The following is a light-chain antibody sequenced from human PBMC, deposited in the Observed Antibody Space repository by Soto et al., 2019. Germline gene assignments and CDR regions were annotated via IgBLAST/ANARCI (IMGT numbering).Light chain of an antibody. CDR2: GAS. CDR1: QSVSSSY. Sequence: EIVLTQSPGTLSLSPGERATLSCRASQSVSSSYLAWYQQKPGQAPRLLIYGASSRATGIPDRFSGSGSGTDFNLTISRLEPEDFAVYYCQQYCSSPLITFGPWTKVDIK. V-gene: IGKV3-20*01. CDR3: QQYCSSPLIT. J-gene: IGKJ3*01.